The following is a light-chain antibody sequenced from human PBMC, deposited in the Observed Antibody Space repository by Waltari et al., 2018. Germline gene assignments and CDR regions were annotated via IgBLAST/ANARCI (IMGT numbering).Light chain of an antibody. CDR2: GTS. J-gene: IGLJ2*01. V-gene: IGLV1-40*01. CDR3: QSYDTSLSVV. CDR1: GSNLGAGYA. Sequence: SVLTQPPSVSGAPGPRVSISCPGRGSNLGAGYAVHWYQQHPGKAPKLLIYGTSTRPPGVPDRFFGSQSGTSASLAITALQAEDEAEYYCQSYDTSLSVVFGGGTKLTVL.